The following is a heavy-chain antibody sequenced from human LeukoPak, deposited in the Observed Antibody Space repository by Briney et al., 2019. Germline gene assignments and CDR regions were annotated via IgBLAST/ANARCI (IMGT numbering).Heavy chain of an antibody. CDR3: AKDITRPHNDYGDYVENPYPDY. V-gene: IGHV3-30*18. CDR2: ISYDGSNK. Sequence: PGGSLRLSCAASGFTFSSYGMHWVRQAPGKGLEWVAVISYDGSNKYYADSVKGRFTISRDNSKNTLYLQMNSLRAEDTAVYYCAKDITRPHNDYGDYVENPYPDYWGQGTLVTVSS. CDR1: GFTFSSYG. J-gene: IGHJ4*02. D-gene: IGHD4-17*01.